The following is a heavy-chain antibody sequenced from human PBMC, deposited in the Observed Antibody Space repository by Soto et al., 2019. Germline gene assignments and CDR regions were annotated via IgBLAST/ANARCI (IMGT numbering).Heavy chain of an antibody. D-gene: IGHD3-10*01. J-gene: IGHJ6*01. CDR1: GGSISSYY. V-gene: IGHV4-59*01. CDR3: ARGLGVRGVIIGPDYYYGMDV. CDR2: IHHSGST. Sequence: SETLSLTCTVSGGSISSYYWSWIRQPPGKGLEWIGYIHHSGSTNYNPSLKSRVTISVDTSKNQFSLKLSSVTAADTAVYYCARGLGVRGVIIGPDYYYGMDVWGQGTTVTVSS.